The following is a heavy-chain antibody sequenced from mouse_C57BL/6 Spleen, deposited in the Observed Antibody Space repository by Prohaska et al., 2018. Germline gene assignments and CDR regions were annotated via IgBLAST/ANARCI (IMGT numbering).Heavy chain of an antibody. J-gene: IGHJ1*03. CDR2: IWWDDDK. D-gene: IGHD1-1*01. CDR1: GFSLSTFGMG. V-gene: IGHV8-8*01. Sequence: QVTLKESGPGILQPSQTLSLTCSFSGFSLSTFGMGVGWIRQPSGKGLEWLAHIWWDDDKYYNPALKSRLTSSKDTSKNQVFLKIANVDTADTATYYCARPAPHYYGSSYWYFDVWGTGTTVTVSS. CDR3: ARPAPHYYGSSYWYFDV.